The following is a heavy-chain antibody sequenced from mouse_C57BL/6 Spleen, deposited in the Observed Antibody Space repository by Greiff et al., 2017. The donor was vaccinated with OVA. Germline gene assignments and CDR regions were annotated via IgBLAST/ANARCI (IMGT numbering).Heavy chain of an antibody. CDR2: INPSTGGT. J-gene: IGHJ3*01. Sequence: EVKLVESGPELVKPGASVKISCKASGYSFTGYYMNWVKQSPEKSLEWIGEINPSTGGTTYNQKFKAKATLTVDKSSSTAYMQLKSLTSEDSAVYYCARGSNWDKLAYWGQGTLVTVSA. V-gene: IGHV1-42*01. CDR1: GYSFTGYY. CDR3: ARGSNWDKLAY. D-gene: IGHD4-1*01.